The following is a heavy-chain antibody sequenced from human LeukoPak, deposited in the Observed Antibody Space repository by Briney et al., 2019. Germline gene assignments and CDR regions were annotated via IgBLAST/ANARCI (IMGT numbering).Heavy chain of an antibody. D-gene: IGHD5-12*01. Sequence: GGSLRLSCAASGFTFSDYYMSWIRQAPGRGLEWVSYISSSGSTIYYADSVKGRFTISRDNAKNSLCLQMNSLRAEDTAVYYCARDPGSGYEEHFDYWGQGTLVTVSS. V-gene: IGHV3-11*01. CDR1: GFTFSDYY. J-gene: IGHJ4*02. CDR3: ARDPGSGYEEHFDY. CDR2: ISSSGSTI.